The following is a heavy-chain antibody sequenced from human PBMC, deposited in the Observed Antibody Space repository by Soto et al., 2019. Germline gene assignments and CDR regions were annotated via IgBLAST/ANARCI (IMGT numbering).Heavy chain of an antibody. CDR1: GFTFSSYA. V-gene: IGHV3-23*01. CDR2: ISGSGNST. Sequence: GGSLRLSCAASGFTFSSYAMSWVRQAPGKGLEWVSAISGSGNSTYYADSVEGRFTISRDNSKNTLYLQMNSLRAEDTAIYYCAKGFRSGSPFPNYFDYWGQGTLVTVSS. CDR3: AKGFRSGSPFPNYFDY. J-gene: IGHJ4*02. D-gene: IGHD3-10*01.